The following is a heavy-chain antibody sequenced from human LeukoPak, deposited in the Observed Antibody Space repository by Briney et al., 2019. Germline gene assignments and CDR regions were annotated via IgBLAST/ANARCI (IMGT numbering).Heavy chain of an antibody. J-gene: IGHJ4*02. CDR1: GFTFSSYW. Sequence: PGGSLRLSCAASGFTFSSYWMSWVRQAPGKGPEWVANINKDGSEKYYVDSLKGRFTISRDNAENSLYLQMNSLRAEDTAVYYCAKAPRRLRGIVITQLYYFDYWGQGTLVTVSS. D-gene: IGHD3-10*01. V-gene: IGHV3-7*03. CDR3: AKAPRRLRGIVITQLYYFDY. CDR2: INKDGSEK.